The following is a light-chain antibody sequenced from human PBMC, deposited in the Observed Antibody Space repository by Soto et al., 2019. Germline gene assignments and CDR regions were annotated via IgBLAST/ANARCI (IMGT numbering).Light chain of an antibody. J-gene: IGKJ1*01. V-gene: IGKV1-5*03. CDR1: QSISSW. CDR2: KAS. Sequence: DIPMTQSPSTLSASVGDRVTITCRASQSISSWLAWYQQKPGKAPKLLIYKASSLESGVPSRVSGSGSGTEFTLTISSLQPDDFATYYCQQYDSNSRTFGQGTKVEMK. CDR3: QQYDSNSRT.